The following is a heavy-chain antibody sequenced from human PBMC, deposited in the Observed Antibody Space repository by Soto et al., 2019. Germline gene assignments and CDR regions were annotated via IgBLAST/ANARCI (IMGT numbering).Heavy chain of an antibody. D-gene: IGHD6-13*01. CDR3: ARSSVHIAAAGRLDL. CDR1: GFAFRSHA. V-gene: IGHV3-30*14. CDR2: ISSDGATK. Sequence: PVGSLRLSCTASGFAFRSHAMQWVRQAPGKGLEWVAVISSDGATKHVTDSLKGRFTISRDNFESTMSLQMNNLRPEDTALYYCARSSVHIAAAGRLDLWGPGTLVTVSS. J-gene: IGHJ5*02.